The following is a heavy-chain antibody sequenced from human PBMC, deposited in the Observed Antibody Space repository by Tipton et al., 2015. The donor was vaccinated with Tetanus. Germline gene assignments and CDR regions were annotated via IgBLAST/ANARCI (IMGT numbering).Heavy chain of an antibody. CDR3: ARANLNDFGDYSGLAH. CDR1: GFTFSRFW. V-gene: IGHV3-7*01. D-gene: IGHD4-17*01. CDR2: INEDGSGN. J-gene: IGHJ4*02. Sequence: SLRLSCAASGFTFSRFWMTWGRQAPGKGLEWVANINEDGSGNYYVDSVKGRFTISRDNAKNSLFLQMDGLRAEDTAVYFCARANLNDFGDYSGLAHWGQGTLVTVSS.